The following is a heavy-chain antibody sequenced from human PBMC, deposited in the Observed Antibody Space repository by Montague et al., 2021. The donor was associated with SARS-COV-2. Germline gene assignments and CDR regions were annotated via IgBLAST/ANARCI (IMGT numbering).Heavy chain of an antibody. Sequence: SETLSLTSTVSGGSISSSSYYWGWIRQPPGKGLEWIGSIYYSGSTYYNPSLKSRVTISVDTSKNQFSLKLSSVTAADTAVYYCARHASYDYSKDLYYYYYYGMDVWGQGTTVTVSS. V-gene: IGHV4-39*01. D-gene: IGHD4-11*01. CDR3: ARHASYDYSKDLYYYYYYGMDV. J-gene: IGHJ6*02. CDR2: IYYSGST. CDR1: GGSISSSSYY.